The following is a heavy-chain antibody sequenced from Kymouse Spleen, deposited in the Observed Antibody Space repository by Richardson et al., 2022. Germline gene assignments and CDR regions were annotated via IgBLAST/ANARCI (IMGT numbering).Heavy chain of an antibody. CDR2: INHSGST. CDR3: ARGGLEPRYYYGMDV. V-gene: IGHV4-34*01. CDR1: GGSFSGYY. D-gene: IGHD1-1*01,IGHD1-14*01,IGHD1-20*01. Sequence: QVQLQQWGAGLLKPSETLSLTCAVYGGSFSGYYWSWIRQPPGKGLEWIGEINHSGSTNYNPSLKSRVTISVDTSKNQFSLKLSSVTAADTAVYYCARGGLEPRYYYGMDVWGQGTTVTVSS. J-gene: IGHJ6*02.